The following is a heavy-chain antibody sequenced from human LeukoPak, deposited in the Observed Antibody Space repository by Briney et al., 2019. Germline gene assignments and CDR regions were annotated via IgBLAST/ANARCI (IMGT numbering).Heavy chain of an antibody. J-gene: IGHJ6*02. CDR2: IFHSGST. CDR3: ARDLGYYYGLDI. CDR1: GGSRINAGW. V-gene: IGHV4-4*02. Sequence: PSGTLSLTCDASGGSRINAGWWSWVRQPPGKGLEWIGEIFHSGSTKYNPSLESRVTISVDKSNHQFTLEMNSVTAADTAIYYCARDLGYYYGLDIWSRGTTVTVSS. D-gene: IGHD3-16*01.